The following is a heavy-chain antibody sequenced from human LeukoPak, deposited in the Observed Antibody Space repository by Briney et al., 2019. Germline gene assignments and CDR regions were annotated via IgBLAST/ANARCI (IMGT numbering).Heavy chain of an antibody. CDR3: ARVIVGAIMDYYYMDV. V-gene: IGHV4-39*07. D-gene: IGHD1-26*01. Sequence: SETLSLTCTVSGGSISSSSYYRGWIRQPPGKGLEWIGSIYYSGSTYYNPSLKSRVTISVDTSKNQFSLKLSSVTAADTAVYYCARVIVGAIMDYYYMDVWGKGTTVTVSS. CDR1: GGSISSSSYY. CDR2: IYYSGST. J-gene: IGHJ6*03.